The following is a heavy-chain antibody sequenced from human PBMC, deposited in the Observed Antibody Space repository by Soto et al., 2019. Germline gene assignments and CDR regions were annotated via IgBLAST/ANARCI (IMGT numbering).Heavy chain of an antibody. CDR3: AKEVYYDIGLKALDI. CDR1: GFTFGSYA. V-gene: IGHV3-23*01. Sequence: GGSMRLHCAASGFTFGSYAMSRVRHAPGKGLEWVSAISGSGGSTYYADSVKGRFTISRDNSKNTLYLQMNSLRAEDTAVYYCAKEVYYDIGLKALDIWGQGTMVTVSS. D-gene: IGHD3-9*01. J-gene: IGHJ3*02. CDR2: ISGSGGST.